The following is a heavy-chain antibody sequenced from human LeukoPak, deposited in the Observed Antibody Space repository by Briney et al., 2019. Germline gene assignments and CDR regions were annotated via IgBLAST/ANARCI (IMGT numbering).Heavy chain of an antibody. CDR3: AKEAVDIVATIRHYYYYMDV. D-gene: IGHD5-12*01. V-gene: IGHV3-48*03. CDR2: ISSSGITM. J-gene: IGHJ6*03. CDR1: GFTFSSYE. Sequence: GSLRLSCVISGFTFSSYEMMWVRQAPGKGLEWVSYISSSGITMYYADSVKGRFTISRDNTKNSMYLEMNSLRAEDTAVYYCAKEAVDIVATIRHYYYYMDVWGKGTTVTVSS.